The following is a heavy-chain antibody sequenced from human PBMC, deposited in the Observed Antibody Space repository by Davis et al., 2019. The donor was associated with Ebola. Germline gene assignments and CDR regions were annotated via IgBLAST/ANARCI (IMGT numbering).Heavy chain of an antibody. CDR3: ARKRIGDHNYYYYGMDV. CDR1: GGTFSSYA. Sequence: SVKVSCKASGGTFSSYAISWVRQAPGQGLEWMGGIIPIFGTANYAQKFQGRVTITADESTSTAYMELSSLRSEDTAVYYCARKRIGDHNYYYYGMDVWGQGTTVTVSS. J-gene: IGHJ6*02. CDR2: IIPIFGTA. D-gene: IGHD4-17*01. V-gene: IGHV1-69*13.